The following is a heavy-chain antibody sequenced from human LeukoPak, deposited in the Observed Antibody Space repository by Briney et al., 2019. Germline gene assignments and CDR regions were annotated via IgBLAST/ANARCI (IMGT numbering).Heavy chain of an antibody. CDR1: GGSISSYY. CDR3: ARESSDYVWGSKGFDAFDI. J-gene: IGHJ3*02. Sequence: SETLSLTCTVSGGSISSYYWSWIRQPAGKGLEWIGRIYTSGSTNYNPSLKSRVTMSVDTSKSQFSLKLSSVTAADTAVYYCARESSDYVWGSKGFDAFDIWGQGTMVTVSS. V-gene: IGHV4-4*07. D-gene: IGHD3-16*01. CDR2: IYTSGST.